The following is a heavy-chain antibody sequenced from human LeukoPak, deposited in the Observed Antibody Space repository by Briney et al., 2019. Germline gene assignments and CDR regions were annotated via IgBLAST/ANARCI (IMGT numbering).Heavy chain of an antibody. Sequence: ASVKVSCKVSGYTLTKLSMHWVRQAPGKGLEWMGTFDPEDGERLYAQKFQGRVTMTEDTSTDTAYMELSSLRSEDTAVYYCATSKRRDGYLPFDYWGQGTLVTVSS. J-gene: IGHJ4*02. CDR3: ATSKRRDGYLPFDY. D-gene: IGHD5-24*01. V-gene: IGHV1-24*01. CDR1: GYTLTKLS. CDR2: FDPEDGER.